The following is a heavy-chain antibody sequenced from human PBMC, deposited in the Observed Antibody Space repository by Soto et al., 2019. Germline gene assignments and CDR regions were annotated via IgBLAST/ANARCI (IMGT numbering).Heavy chain of an antibody. J-gene: IGHJ4*02. CDR2: ISAYNGNT. CDR3: ARDAPPADH. Sequence: QVQLVQSGAEVKKPGASVKVSCKASGYTFTSYYISWVRRAPGQGLEWMWWISAYNGNTNYAQKLQGRVTMTTDTSPSTAFMKLRSLSSDDTAVYYCARDAPPADHWGQGTLVTVSP. V-gene: IGHV1-18*01. CDR1: GYTFTSYY.